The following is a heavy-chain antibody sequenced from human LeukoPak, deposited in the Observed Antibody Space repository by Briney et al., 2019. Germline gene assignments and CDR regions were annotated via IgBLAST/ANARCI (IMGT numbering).Heavy chain of an antibody. V-gene: IGHV4-39*01. CDR2: IYYSGTT. CDR3: AKHYMGSSYNHGLDC. CDR1: GGSISSISYY. Sequence: SSETLSLTCTVSGGSISSISYYWGWIRQPPGKGLEWIGSIYYSGTTYYNPSLKSRVTISVDTSKNQFSLKLSSVTAADTALYYCAKHYMGSSYNHGLDCWGQGTLVTVSS. D-gene: IGHD3-10*01. J-gene: IGHJ4*02.